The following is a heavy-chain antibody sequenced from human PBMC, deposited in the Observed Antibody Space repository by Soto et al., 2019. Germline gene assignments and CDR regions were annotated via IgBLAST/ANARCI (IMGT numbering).Heavy chain of an antibody. CDR2: INPDGGAT. V-gene: IGHV1-46*01. CDR3: ARGRRYVV. CDR1: DYTFSNYY. Sequence: QVQLVQSGAAVRKPGASVSVSCKASDYTFSNYYMSWVRQTPGQGLEWMGKINPDGGATTYAQNFQGRLTITSDTSSYTVYMEMTGLTSDDTAVYYCARGRRYVVWGQGTQVTVSS. J-gene: IGHJ4*02. D-gene: IGHD1-1*01.